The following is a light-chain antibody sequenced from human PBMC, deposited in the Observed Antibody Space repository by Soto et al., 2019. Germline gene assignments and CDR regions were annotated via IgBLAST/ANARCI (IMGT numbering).Light chain of an antibody. CDR3: CSYTSSDTWV. V-gene: IGLV2-14*01. CDR2: EVN. Sequence: QSALTQPASVSGFPGQSITISCTGTSSDVGGYNHVSWYQQYPGKAPKVKIYEVNNRPPGVSYRFSGSKSGNTASLTISGLQPEDEADYYCCSYTSSDTWVFGGGTKLTVL. CDR1: SSDVGGYNH. J-gene: IGLJ3*02.